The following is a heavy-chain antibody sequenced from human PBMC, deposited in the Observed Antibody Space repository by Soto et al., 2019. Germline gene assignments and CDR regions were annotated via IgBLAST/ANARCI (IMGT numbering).Heavy chain of an antibody. CDR1: GFTFSSYA. CDR3: AKEYVLRYFDWYYFHY. D-gene: IGHD3-9*01. CDR2: ISGSGGST. Sequence: EVQLLESGEGLVQPGGSLRLSCAASGFTFSSYAMSWVCQAPGKGLEWVSAISGSGGSTYYADSVKGRFTISRDNSKNTLYLQMNSLRAEDTAVYYCAKEYVLRYFDWYYFHYWGQGTLVTVSS. V-gene: IGHV3-23*01. J-gene: IGHJ4*02.